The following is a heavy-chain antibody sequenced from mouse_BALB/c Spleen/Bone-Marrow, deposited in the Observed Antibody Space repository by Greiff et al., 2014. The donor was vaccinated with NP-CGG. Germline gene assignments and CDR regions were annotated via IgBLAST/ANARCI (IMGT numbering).Heavy chain of an antibody. CDR2: IDPANGNT. Sequence: VQLKESGAELVKPGASVKLSCTASGFNIKDTYMHWVKQRPEQGLEWIGRIDPANGNTKYGPKFQGKATITADTSSNTAYLQLSSLTSEDTAVYYCAKYGGLRYAMDYWGQGTSVTVSS. CDR1: GFNIKDTY. V-gene: IGHV14-3*02. D-gene: IGHD2-4*01. J-gene: IGHJ4*01. CDR3: AKYGGLRYAMDY.